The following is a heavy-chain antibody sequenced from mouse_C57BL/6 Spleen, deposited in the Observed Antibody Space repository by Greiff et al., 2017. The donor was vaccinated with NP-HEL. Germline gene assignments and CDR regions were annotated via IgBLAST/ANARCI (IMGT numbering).Heavy chain of an antibody. CDR2: IDPSDSET. J-gene: IGHJ4*01. D-gene: IGHD1-1*01. CDR3: ARITTVVATDYYAMDY. CDR1: GYTFTSYW. V-gene: IGHV1-52*01. Sequence: QVQLQQSGAELVRPGSSVKLSCKASGYTFTSYWMHWVKQRPIQGLEWIGNIDPSDSETHYNQKFKDKATLTVDKSSSTAYMQLSSLTSEDSAVYYCARITTVVATDYYAMDYWGQGTSVTVSS.